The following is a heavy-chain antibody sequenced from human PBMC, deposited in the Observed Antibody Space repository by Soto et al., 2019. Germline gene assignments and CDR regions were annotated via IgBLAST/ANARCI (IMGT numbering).Heavy chain of an antibody. D-gene: IGHD2-2*01. V-gene: IGHV1-18*01. CDR3: ARDGFECSSTSCYATKRWFDP. Sequence: SCKASGYTFTSYGISWVRQAPGQGLEWMGWISAYNGNTNYAQKLQGRVTMTTDASTSTAYMELRSLRSDDTAVYYCARDGFECSSTSCYATKRWFDPWGQGTLVTVSS. CDR1: GYTFTSYG. CDR2: ISAYNGNT. J-gene: IGHJ5*02.